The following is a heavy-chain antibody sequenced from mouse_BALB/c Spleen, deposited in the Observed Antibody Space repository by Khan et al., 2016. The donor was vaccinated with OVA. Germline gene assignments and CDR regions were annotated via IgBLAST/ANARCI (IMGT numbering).Heavy chain of an antibody. CDR2: INYSGNT. Sequence: EVQLQESGPGLVKPSQSLSLTCTVTGYSITSEYAWNWIRQFPGNKLEWMGYINYSGNTRFNPSLTSRTSITRDTSKNQFFLQLNSVTTEDTATYYCARKDYYDYDPFPYWGQGTLVTVSA. CDR3: ARKDYYDYDPFPY. CDR1: GYSITSEYA. D-gene: IGHD2-4*01. V-gene: IGHV3-2*02. J-gene: IGHJ3*01.